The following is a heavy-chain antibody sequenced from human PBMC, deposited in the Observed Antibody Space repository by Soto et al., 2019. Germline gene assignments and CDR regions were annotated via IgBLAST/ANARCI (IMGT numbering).Heavy chain of an antibody. CDR2: IIPVFGTA. Sequence: GASVKVSCKASGGTFNNYGISWVRQAPGQGLEWMGVIIPVFGTADYARKFQDRVTFSADESTSTANMELRSLRSEDTAVYYCARGRGDSNCGGVCYPYSYYYGMDVWGQGTTVTVSS. CDR3: ARGRGDSNCGGVCYPYSYYYGMDV. J-gene: IGHJ6*02. V-gene: IGHV1-69*13. D-gene: IGHD2-21*02. CDR1: GGTFNNYG.